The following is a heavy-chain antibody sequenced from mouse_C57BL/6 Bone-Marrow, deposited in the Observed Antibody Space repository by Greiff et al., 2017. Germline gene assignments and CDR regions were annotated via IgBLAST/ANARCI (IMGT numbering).Heavy chain of an antibody. V-gene: IGHV1-15*01. D-gene: IGHD1-1*01. Sequence: QVQLQQSGAELVRPGASVTLSCKASGYTFTDYEMHWVKQTPVHGLEWIGAIDPETGGTAYNQKFKGKAILTADKSSSTAYMELSSLTSEDTAVYYCTAFITTDAMDYWGQGTSVTVSS. J-gene: IGHJ4*01. CDR1: GYTFTDYE. CDR3: TAFITTDAMDY. CDR2: IDPETGGT.